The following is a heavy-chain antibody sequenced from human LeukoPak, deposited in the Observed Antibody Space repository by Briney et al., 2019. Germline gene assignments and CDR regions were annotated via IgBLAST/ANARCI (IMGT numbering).Heavy chain of an antibody. CDR1: GFNISSNY. V-gene: IGHV3-53*01. J-gene: IGHJ4*02. D-gene: IGHD6-19*01. CDR3: AKDLAAVAPLSFDY. Sequence: GGSLRLSCAASGFNISSNYMSWVRQAPGKGLEWVSVIYSGGNTYYADSVKGRFTISRDNSKNTLYLQMNSLRAEDTAVYYCAKDLAAVAPLSFDYWGQGTLVTVSS. CDR2: IYSGGNT.